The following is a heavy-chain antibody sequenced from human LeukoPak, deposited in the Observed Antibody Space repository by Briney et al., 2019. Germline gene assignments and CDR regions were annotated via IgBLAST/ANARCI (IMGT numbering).Heavy chain of an antibody. J-gene: IGHJ4*02. CDR2: IKQDGSEK. Sequence: PGGSLRLSCAASGFTFSSYGMHWVRQAPGKGLEWVANIKQDGSEKYYVDSVKGRFTISRDNAKNSLYLQMNSLRAEDTAVYYCAKSTSFYLDSWGQGTLVTVSS. V-gene: IGHV3-7*03. CDR3: AKSTSFYLDS. CDR1: GFTFSSYG.